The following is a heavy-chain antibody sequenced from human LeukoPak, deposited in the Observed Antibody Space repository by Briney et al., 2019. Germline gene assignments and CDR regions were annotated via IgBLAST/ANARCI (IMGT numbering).Heavy chain of an antibody. CDR2: IYYSGST. V-gene: IGHV4-59*08. Sequence: SETLSLTCTVSGGSISSYYWSWIRQPPGKGLEWIGYIYYSGSTNYNPSLKSRVTILVDTSKNQFSLKLNSVTAADTAVYYCARRSSSAWYFDYWGQGTLVTVSS. CDR1: GGSISSYY. D-gene: IGHD6-19*01. CDR3: ARRSSSAWYFDY. J-gene: IGHJ4*02.